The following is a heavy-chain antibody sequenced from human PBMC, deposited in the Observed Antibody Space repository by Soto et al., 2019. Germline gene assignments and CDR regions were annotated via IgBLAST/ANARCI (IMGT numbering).Heavy chain of an antibody. CDR2: INGGDGPT. CDR3: AEDMRPGGVWDIDF. CDR1: GFNFNRYT. Sequence: VQLLESGGDLVQPGGSLRLSCEASGFNFNRYTMSWVRQVPGKGLERVSGINGGDGPTYYADSVKGRFTISRDNSRDILYLQMNSMRAEDTAIYYCAEDMRPGGVWDIDFWGQGTLVTVSS. D-gene: IGHD1-26*01. V-gene: IGHV3-23*01. J-gene: IGHJ4*02.